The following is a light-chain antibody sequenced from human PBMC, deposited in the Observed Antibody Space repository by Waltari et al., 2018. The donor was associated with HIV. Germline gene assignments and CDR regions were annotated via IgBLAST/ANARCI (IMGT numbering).Light chain of an antibody. CDR2: GAS. CDR1: QTVGLN. V-gene: IGKV3-15*01. J-gene: IGKJ4*01. Sequence: DILLTQSPPTLSVSPGVRGTLSCRASQTVGLNLAWYQQRPGQPPKLLVYGASIWASGVSSRFTGSGSGTEFTLTITSVRSEDFAMYFCQQYDVWPLTFGGGTNVDLK. CDR3: QQYDVWPLT.